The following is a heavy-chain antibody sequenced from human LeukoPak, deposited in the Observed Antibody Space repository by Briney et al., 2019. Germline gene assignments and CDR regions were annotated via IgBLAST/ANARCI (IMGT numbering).Heavy chain of an antibody. V-gene: IGHV3-74*01. CDR1: GFTFSSYW. CDR3: ATDGVGALPGDVFDI. D-gene: IGHD1-26*01. CDR2: INSDGSST. Sequence: GGSLRLSCAASGFTFSSYWMHWVRQAPGKGLVWVSRINSDGSSTSYADSVKGRFTISRDNAKNTLYLQMNSLRAEDTAVYYCATDGVGALPGDVFDIWGQGTTVTVSS. J-gene: IGHJ3*02.